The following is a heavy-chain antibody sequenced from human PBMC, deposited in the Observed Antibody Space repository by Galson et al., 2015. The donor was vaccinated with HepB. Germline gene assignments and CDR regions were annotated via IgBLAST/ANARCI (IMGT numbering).Heavy chain of an antibody. D-gene: IGHD6-19*01. CDR1: GFTFSNYG. CDR3: AKDPYLYSALAGTMAGFDY. J-gene: IGHJ4*02. Sequence: SLRLSCAASGFTFSNYGMHWVRQAPGKGLEWVAVISYDGSNKYYADSVKGRFPISRDNSKNTLYLQMNSPRAEDTALYYCAKDPYLYSALAGTMAGFDYWGQGTLVTVSS. CDR2: ISYDGSNK. V-gene: IGHV3-30*18.